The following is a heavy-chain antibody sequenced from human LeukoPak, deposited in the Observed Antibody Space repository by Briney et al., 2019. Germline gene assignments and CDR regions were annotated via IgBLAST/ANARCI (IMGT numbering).Heavy chain of an antibody. CDR3: ARGTTVTTTFFDY. V-gene: IGHV4-38-2*02. J-gene: IGHJ4*02. D-gene: IGHD4-17*01. CDR1: GYSISSGYY. Sequence: SETLSPTCTVSGYSISSGYYWGWIRQPPGKGLEWIGSIYHSGSTYYNPSLKSRVTISVDTSKNQFSLKLSSVTAADTAVYYCARGTTVTTTFFDYWGQGTLVTVSS. CDR2: IYHSGST.